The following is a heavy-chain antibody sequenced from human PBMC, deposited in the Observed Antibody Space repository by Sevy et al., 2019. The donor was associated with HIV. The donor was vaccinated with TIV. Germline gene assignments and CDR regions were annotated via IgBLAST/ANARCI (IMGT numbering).Heavy chain of an antibody. J-gene: IGHJ4*02. CDR3: VRDERAIASHFDY. Sequence: GSLSLSCEASGFTLSSYTMNWVRQSPEKGLEWVATFDRTDITHYADSVKGRFIISRDTAKNSLFLQMNSLRDDDTAMYFCVRDERAIASHFDYWGRGTLVTVSS. CDR2: FDRTDIT. V-gene: IGHV3-48*02. D-gene: IGHD2-21*01. CDR1: GFTLSSYT.